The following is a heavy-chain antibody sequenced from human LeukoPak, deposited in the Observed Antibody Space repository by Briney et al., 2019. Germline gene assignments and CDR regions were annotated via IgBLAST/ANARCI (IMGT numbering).Heavy chain of an antibody. J-gene: IGHJ4*02. V-gene: IGHV3-53*01. D-gene: IGHD2-15*01. CDR1: GFTVSSNY. CDR3: ARRPESSGGSSEELAFDCSGDTCYSSRPATAVRGYCFDY. Sequence: GGSLRLSCAASGFTVSSNYMSWVRQAPGKGLEWVSVIYSGGSTYYADSVKGRFTISRDNSKNTLYLQMNSLRAEDTAVYYCARRPESSGGSSEELAFDCSGDTCYSSRPATAVRGYCFDYWGQGTLVTVSS. CDR2: IYSGGST.